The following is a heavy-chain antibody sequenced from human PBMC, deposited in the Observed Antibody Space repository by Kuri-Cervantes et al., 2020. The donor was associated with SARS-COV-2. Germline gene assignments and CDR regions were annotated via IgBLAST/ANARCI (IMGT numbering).Heavy chain of an antibody. Sequence: GGSLKIFRRGSGYSFTSYLNGWVRQMPGKGLEWMGINYPGDSDTRYSPSFQGQVTISADKSISTAYLQWSSLKASDTAMYYCARQGLRYFDWLHSNYMDVWGKGTMVTVSS. CDR2: NYPGDSDT. D-gene: IGHD3-9*01. J-gene: IGHJ6*03. CDR1: GYSFTSYL. CDR3: ARQGLRYFDWLHSNYMDV. V-gene: IGHV5-51*01.